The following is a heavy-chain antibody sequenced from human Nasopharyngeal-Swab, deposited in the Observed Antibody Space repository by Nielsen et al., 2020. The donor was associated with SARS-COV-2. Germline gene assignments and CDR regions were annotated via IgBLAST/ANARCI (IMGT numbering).Heavy chain of an antibody. J-gene: IGHJ6*03. CDR3: ARGGEGGGKEKVRGRRPYYSYYCMDV. Sequence: WIRQPPGKGLEWIGEVSQGGGTNYNPSLKNRVTISVATSKNQFSLKLSSVTAAETAVYYCARGGEGGGKEKVRGRRPYYSYYCMDVWGKGTTVTVSS. D-gene: IGHD3-10*01. V-gene: IGHV4-34*01. CDR2: VSQGGGT.